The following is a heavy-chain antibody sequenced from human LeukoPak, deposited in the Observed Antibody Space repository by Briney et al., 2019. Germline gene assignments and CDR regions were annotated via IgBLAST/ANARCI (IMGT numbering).Heavy chain of an antibody. CDR2: ISTSSSYV. Sequence: GGSLRLSCAASGFTSSSYSMYWVRQAPGKGLEWVSFISTSSSYVYYADSLKGRFTISRDNAKKSLYLQMNSLRAEDTAVYYCARDGSTPWGYYMDVWGKGTTVTISS. CDR3: ARDGSTPWGYYMDV. D-gene: IGHD3-16*01. V-gene: IGHV3-21*01. J-gene: IGHJ6*03. CDR1: GFTSSSYS.